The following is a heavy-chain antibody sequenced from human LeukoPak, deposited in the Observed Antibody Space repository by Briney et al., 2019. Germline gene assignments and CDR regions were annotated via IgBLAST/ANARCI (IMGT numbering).Heavy chain of an antibody. Sequence: SETLSLTCTVSGGSITSSSYYWHWIRQSPGTGLEWVGSIYYGGTTYYNPSLKSRVNIFLDTPRNQFSLKLTSVTAADTAVFYCARPNKEDAFDIWGQGTVVTVSS. CDR2: IYYGGTT. CDR1: GGSITSSSYY. J-gene: IGHJ3*02. CDR3: ARPNKEDAFDI. V-gene: IGHV4-39*01.